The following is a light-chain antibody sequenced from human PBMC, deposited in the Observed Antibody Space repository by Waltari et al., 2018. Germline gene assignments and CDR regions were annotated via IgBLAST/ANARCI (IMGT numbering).Light chain of an antibody. CDR1: QSVSSN. V-gene: IGKV3-15*01. CDR3: QQYNLLPPYP. J-gene: IGKJ2*01. Sequence: EIVMTQSPATLSVSPGERATLSCRASQSVSSNLAWYQQKPGQAPRLLIYGASTRATGIPARFRGSGSGTKFTLPISRPQSEDFAVYYCQQYNLLPPYPFGPGTKLEIK. CDR2: GAS.